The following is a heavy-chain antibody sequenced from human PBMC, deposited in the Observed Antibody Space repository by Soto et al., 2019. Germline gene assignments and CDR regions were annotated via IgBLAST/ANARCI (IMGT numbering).Heavy chain of an antibody. CDR2: ISGSGGST. D-gene: IGHD3-10*01. CDR1: GFTFSSYA. CDR3: AKDRKRITMVRGVIITGYYYYGMDV. V-gene: IGHV3-23*01. J-gene: IGHJ6*02. Sequence: GGSLRLSCAASGFTFSSYAMSWVRQAPGKGLEWVSAISGSGGSTYYADSVKGRFTISRDNSKNTLYLQMNSLRAEDTAVYYCAKDRKRITMVRGVIITGYYYYGMDVWGQGTTVTVSS.